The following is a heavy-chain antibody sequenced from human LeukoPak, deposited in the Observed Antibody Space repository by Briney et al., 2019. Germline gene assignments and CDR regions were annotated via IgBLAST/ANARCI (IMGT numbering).Heavy chain of an antibody. Sequence: SETLSLTCTVSGGSISSSSYYWGWIRQPPGKGLEWIGSIYYSGSTYYNPSLKSRVTISVDKSKNQFSLKLSSVTAADTAVYYCARAYDSSGYHYWGQGTLVTVSS. D-gene: IGHD3-22*01. CDR3: ARAYDSSGYHY. J-gene: IGHJ4*02. V-gene: IGHV4-39*07. CDR1: GGSISSSSYY. CDR2: IYYSGST.